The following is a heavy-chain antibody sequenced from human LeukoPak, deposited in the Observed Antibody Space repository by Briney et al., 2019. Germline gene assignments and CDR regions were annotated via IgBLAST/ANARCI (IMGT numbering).Heavy chain of an antibody. CDR3: ARDQGGLRFLEWLVAVSATHPTGHLDY. J-gene: IGHJ4*02. D-gene: IGHD3-3*01. CDR2: ITPFNGNT. CDR1: GYTFTYRY. V-gene: IGHV1-45*02. Sequence: GASVKVSCKASGYTFTYRYLHWVRQAPGQALEWMGWITPFNGNTNYAQKLQGRVTMTTDTSTSTAYMELRSLRSDDTAVYYCARDQGGLRFLEWLVAVSATHPTGHLDYWGQGTLVTVSS.